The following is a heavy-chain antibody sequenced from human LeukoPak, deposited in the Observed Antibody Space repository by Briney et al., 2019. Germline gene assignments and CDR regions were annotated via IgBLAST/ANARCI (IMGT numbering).Heavy chain of an antibody. Sequence: SETLSLTCTVSSGSIRGSDYYWCWIRQPPGKGLEWIGSINYGGNTYYDSSLKSRVTISVDTSKNHFSLRLSSVTAADTAVYYCARLVLSYGNAFDHRGQGTPVTVSS. CDR3: ARLVLSYGNAFDH. V-gene: IGHV4-39*02. J-gene: IGHJ4*02. CDR2: INYGGNT. CDR1: SGSIRGSDYY. D-gene: IGHD1-14*01.